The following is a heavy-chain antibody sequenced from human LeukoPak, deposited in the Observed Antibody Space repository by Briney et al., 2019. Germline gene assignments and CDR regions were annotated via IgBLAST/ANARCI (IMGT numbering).Heavy chain of an antibody. V-gene: IGHV3-30*18. CDR3: AKDSRDSYGYFDY. Sequence: GGSLRLSCAASGFSFSAYGVHWVRQAPGKGLEWVAVISYDGSNKYYADSVKGRFTISRDNSKNTLYLQMNSLRAEDTAVYYCAKDSRDSYGYFDYWGQGTLVTVSS. CDR2: ISYDGSNK. D-gene: IGHD5-18*01. CDR1: GFSFSAYG. J-gene: IGHJ4*02.